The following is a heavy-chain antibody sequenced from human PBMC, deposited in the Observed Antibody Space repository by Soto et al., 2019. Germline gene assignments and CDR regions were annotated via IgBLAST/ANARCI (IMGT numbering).Heavy chain of an antibody. V-gene: IGHV3-48*01. CDR1: GFTFSSYS. CDR2: ISTGSGTI. J-gene: IGHJ4*02. D-gene: IGHD3-16*01. Sequence: GGSLRLSCAASGFTFSSYSMNWVRQAPGKGLEWVSYISTGSGTIYYADSVRGRFTISRDNAQNSLYLQMNSLRAEDTAIYYCARDSSHYDNIWGNYRILDYWGQGTLVTVSS. CDR3: ARDSSHYDNIWGNYRILDY.